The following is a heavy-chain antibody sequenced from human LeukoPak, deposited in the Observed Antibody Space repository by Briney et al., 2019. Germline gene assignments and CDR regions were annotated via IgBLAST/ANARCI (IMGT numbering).Heavy chain of an antibody. V-gene: IGHV3-48*01. D-gene: IGHD5-12*01. CDR2: ISSSSSTI. Sequence: GGSLRLSCAASGFTSSSYSMNWVRQAPGKGLEWVSYISSSSSTIYYADSVKGRFTISRDNAKNSLYLQMNSLRAEDTAVYYCARDPNIVATSGFDYWGQGTLVTVSS. CDR1: GFTSSSYS. CDR3: ARDPNIVATSGFDY. J-gene: IGHJ4*02.